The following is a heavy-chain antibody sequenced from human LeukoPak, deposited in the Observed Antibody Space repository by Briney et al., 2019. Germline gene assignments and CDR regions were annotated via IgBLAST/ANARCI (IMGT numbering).Heavy chain of an antibody. CDR2: IKQDGSEK. J-gene: IGHJ3*02. V-gene: IGHV3-7*01. CDR1: GFTFSTYW. Sequence: GGSLRLSCVASGFTFSTYWMSWVRQAPGKGLEWVANIKQDGSEKYYVDSVKGRFTISRDNAGNTLYLQMNSLRAEDTAVYYCVTYNVVASGHDSFDMWGQGAMVTVSS. D-gene: IGHD2-15*01. CDR3: VTYNVVASGHDSFDM.